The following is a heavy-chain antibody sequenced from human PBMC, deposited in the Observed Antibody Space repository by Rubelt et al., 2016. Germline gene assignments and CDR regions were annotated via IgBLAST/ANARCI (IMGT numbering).Heavy chain of an antibody. J-gene: IGHJ5*02. D-gene: IGHD6-13*01. Sequence: QVQLVQSGAEVKKPGASVKVSGKASGSTFTSYAMHLVRQAPGHRLEWRGWIIAGNGNTKYAQKFQGRVTITRDTSASTAYMELSSLRSEDTAVYYCARGLGLGYSSSWFNWFDPWGQGTLVTVSS. CDR1: GSTFTSYA. V-gene: IGHV1-3*01. CDR2: IIAGNGNT. CDR3: ARGLGLGYSSSWFNWFDP.